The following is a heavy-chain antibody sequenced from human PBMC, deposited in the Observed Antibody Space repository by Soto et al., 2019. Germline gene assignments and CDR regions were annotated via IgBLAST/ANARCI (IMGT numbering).Heavy chain of an antibody. V-gene: IGHV4-61*03. Sequence: QVQLQESGPGLVKPSETLSLTCTVCGGSVRRDYFYWNWIQQSPGKGLEWIGYVSYSGTTKYNPSLKSRVTISLDASRDHFSLKLSSVTAADTAVYYCARMKALSDDFDIWGQGTKVTVSS. CDR2: VSYSGTT. CDR3: ARMKALSDDFDI. CDR1: GGSVRRDYFY. J-gene: IGHJ3*02.